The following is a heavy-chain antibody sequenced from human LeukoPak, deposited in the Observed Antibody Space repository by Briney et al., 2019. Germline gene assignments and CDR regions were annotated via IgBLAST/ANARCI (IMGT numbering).Heavy chain of an antibody. V-gene: IGHV1-2*02. CDR2: INPNSGGT. Sequence: GASVKVSFKASGYTFTGYYMHWVRQAPGQGLEWMGWINPNSGGTNYAQKFQGRVTMTRDTSISTAYMELSRLRSDDTAVYYCARDSCSSTSCYDIQGNWFDHWGQGTLVTVSS. D-gene: IGHD2-2*01. CDR3: ARDSCSSTSCYDIQGNWFDH. J-gene: IGHJ5*02. CDR1: GYTFTGYY.